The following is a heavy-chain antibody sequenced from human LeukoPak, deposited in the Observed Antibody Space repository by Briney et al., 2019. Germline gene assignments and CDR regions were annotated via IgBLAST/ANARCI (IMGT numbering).Heavy chain of an antibody. CDR3: ARGGSFVEY. Sequence: PGGSLRLSCAASGFTFSNYEMHWVRRAPGKGLEWVSYISSGGSTVYYADSVKGRFTVSRDNAKNSLYLQMSSLRAEDAAAYYCARGGSFVEYWGQGTLVSVSS. V-gene: IGHV3-48*03. CDR1: GFTFSNYE. D-gene: IGHD3-10*01. J-gene: IGHJ4*02. CDR2: ISSGGSTV.